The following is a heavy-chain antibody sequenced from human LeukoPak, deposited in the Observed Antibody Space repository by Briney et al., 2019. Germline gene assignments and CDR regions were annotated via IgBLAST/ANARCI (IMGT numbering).Heavy chain of an antibody. CDR2: ISSSSSYI. J-gene: IGHJ5*02. CDR1: GFTFSSYS. D-gene: IGHD3-10*01. CDR3: ARDMVRGVIRFDP. V-gene: IGHV3-21*01. Sequence: PGGSLRLSCAASGFTFSSYSMNWVRQAPGKGLEWVSSISSSSSYIYYADSVKGRFTISRDNAKNSLYLQMNSLRAEDTAVYYCARDMVRGVIRFDPWGQGTLVTVSS.